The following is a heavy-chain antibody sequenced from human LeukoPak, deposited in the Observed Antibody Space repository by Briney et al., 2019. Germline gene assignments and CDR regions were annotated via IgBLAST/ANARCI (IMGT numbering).Heavy chain of an antibody. J-gene: IGHJ4*02. CDR3: ARGGMRRPYDC. D-gene: IGHD1-14*01. Sequence: PGGSLRLSCAVSGFTVSSNYMSWVRQAPGKGLEWVSVIYDIGNTYYADSVKGRFTISRDTSKNTVYLQMNSLRAEDTAVYYCARGGMRRPYDCWGQGALVTGSS. CDR2: IYDIGNT. V-gene: IGHV3-53*01. CDR1: GFTVSSNY.